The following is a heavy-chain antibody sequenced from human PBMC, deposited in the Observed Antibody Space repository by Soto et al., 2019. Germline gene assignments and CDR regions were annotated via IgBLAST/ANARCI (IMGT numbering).Heavy chain of an antibody. CDR1: GYTFTSYY. Sequence: ASVKVSCKASGYTFTSYYIHWVRQAPGQGLEWMGIINPSGGSTSYAQKFQGRVTMTRDTSTSTVYMELSSLRSEDTAVYYCARSRDYYDSSGYQTLDYWGQGTLVTVSS. D-gene: IGHD3-22*01. CDR2: INPSGGST. CDR3: ARSRDYYDSSGYQTLDY. J-gene: IGHJ4*02. V-gene: IGHV1-46*01.